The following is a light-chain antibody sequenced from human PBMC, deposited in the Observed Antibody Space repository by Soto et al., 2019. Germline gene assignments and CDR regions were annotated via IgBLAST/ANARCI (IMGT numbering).Light chain of an antibody. V-gene: IGLV2-23*02. CDR3: CSYAGSSV. CDR1: SSDVGSYNL. Sequence: QSALTQPASVSGSPGQSITTSCTGTSSDVGSYNLVSWYQQHPGKAPKLMIYEVSKRPSGVSNRFSGSRSGNTASLTISGLQAEDEADYYCCSYAGSSVFGTGTKVTVL. J-gene: IGLJ1*01. CDR2: EVS.